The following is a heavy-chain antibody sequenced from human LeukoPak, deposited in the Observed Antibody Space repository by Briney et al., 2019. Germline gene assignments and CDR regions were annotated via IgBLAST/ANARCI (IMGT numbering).Heavy chain of an antibody. V-gene: IGHV4-59*08. J-gene: IGHJ4*02. CDR1: GGSISSDY. D-gene: IGHD3-10*01. Sequence: SETLSLTCTVSGGSISSDYWQWIRQPPGNRLEWIGYIYNSGSNNYNPSLKSRVTISKDTSKNQFSLKLTSVTAEDTAVYYCAPRGYWGQGTLDTVSS. CDR2: IYNSGSN. CDR3: APRGY.